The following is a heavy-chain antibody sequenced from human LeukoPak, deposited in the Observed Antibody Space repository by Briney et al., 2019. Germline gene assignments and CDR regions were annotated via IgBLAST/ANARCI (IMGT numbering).Heavy chain of an antibody. CDR2: ISSSSGTI. D-gene: IGHD2-21*01. J-gene: IGHJ5*02. Sequence: GGSLRLSCAASGFTFSSYNLNWVRQAPGKGLEWVSYISSSSGTIYYADSVKGRFTISRENAKNSLYLQMNSLRAGDTAVYYCARGVRGYNWFDPWGQGTLVTVSS. CDR1: GFTFSSYN. V-gene: IGHV3-48*01. CDR3: ARGVRGYNWFDP.